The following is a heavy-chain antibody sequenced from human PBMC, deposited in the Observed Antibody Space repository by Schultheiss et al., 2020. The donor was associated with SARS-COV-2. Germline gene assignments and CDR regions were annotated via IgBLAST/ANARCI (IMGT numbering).Heavy chain of an antibody. CDR1: GGTFSSYA. Sequence: SVKVSCKASGGTFSSYAISWVRQAPGQGLEWMGGIIPIFGTANYAQKLQGRVTMTRDTSTSTVYMELSSLRSEDTAVYYCARGLGSSGRGYFDYWGQGTLVTVSS. CDR3: ARGLGSSGRGYFDY. V-gene: IGHV1-69*05. D-gene: IGHD1-26*01. J-gene: IGHJ4*02. CDR2: IIPIFGTA.